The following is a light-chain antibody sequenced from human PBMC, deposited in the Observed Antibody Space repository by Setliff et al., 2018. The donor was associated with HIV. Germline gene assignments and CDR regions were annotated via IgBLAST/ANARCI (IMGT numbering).Light chain of an antibody. CDR2: EVS. J-gene: IGLJ1*01. CDR3: SSYSSTSTLYV. CDR1: SSDVGSYNR. V-gene: IGLV2-18*02. Sequence: ALTQPPSVSGSPGQSVAISCTRTSSDVGSYNRVSWYQQPPGTAPKLMIYEVSNRPSGVPDRFSGSKSGNTASLTISGLQAEDEADYYCSSYSSTSTLYVFGTGTKATVL.